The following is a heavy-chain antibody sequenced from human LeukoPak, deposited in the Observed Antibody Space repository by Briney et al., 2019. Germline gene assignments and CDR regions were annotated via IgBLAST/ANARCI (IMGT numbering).Heavy chain of an antibody. CDR2: INPDGSTT. Sequence: GGSLRLSCAASGFTLSDYWMHWVRQVPGKGLAWVSRINPDGSTTVYADSVEGRFTISRDNAQNTLYLQMNSLRAEDTAVYYCARDDYWGQGTLVTVSS. CDR1: GFTLSDYW. V-gene: IGHV3-74*01. J-gene: IGHJ4*02. CDR3: ARDDY.